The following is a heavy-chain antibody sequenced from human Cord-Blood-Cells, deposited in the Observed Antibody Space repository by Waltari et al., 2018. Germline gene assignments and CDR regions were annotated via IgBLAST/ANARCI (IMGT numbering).Heavy chain of an antibody. D-gene: IGHD2-8*02. J-gene: IGHJ4*02. CDR1: GYTFTSSG. V-gene: IGHV1-18*01. CDR3: ARDGGGYCTGGVCYYFDY. Sequence: QVQVVQSGAELKKTGASVTVSCKASGYTFTSSGIRWLRQGPAQGREWMGWISAYNGNPNYAQKLQGRVTMTPDTSTSTAYMELRSLRSDDTAVYYCARDGGGYCTGGVCYYFDYWGQGTLVTVSS. CDR2: ISAYNGNP.